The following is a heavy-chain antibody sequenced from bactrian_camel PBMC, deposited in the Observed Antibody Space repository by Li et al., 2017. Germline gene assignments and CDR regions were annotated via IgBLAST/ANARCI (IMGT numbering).Heavy chain of an antibody. CDR3: KFYCAGSTRPS. D-gene: IGHD6*01. CDR1: GFTFNSYA. Sequence: VQLVESGGNLVQPGGSLRLSCTTSGFTFNSYAMTWVRQAPGKERELAASIGSDRSTMYADSVKGRFTISLDNAKTTVNLTMNSLKPEDTAMYYCKFYCAGSTRPSWGQGTQVTVS. J-gene: IGHJ6*01. CDR2: SIGSDRST. V-gene: IGHV3S44*01.